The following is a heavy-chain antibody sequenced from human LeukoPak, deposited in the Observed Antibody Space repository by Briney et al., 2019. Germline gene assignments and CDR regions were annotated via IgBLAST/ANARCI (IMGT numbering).Heavy chain of an antibody. CDR3: ARYTGTFWFDP. CDR2: INHSGST. J-gene: IGHJ5*02. CDR1: GGSFSGYY. Sequence: RASETLSLTCAVYGGSFSGYYWSWIRQPPGKGLEWIGEINHSGSTNYNPSLKGRVTISVDTSKNQFSLKLSSVTAADTAVYYCARYTGTFWFDPWGQGTLVTVSS. V-gene: IGHV4-34*01. D-gene: IGHD2-8*02.